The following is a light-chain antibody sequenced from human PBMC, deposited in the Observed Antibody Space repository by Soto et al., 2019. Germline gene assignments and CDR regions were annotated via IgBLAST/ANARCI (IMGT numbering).Light chain of an antibody. Sequence: DIHMTQSPSSLSASVGDRVTITCRASQSISSYLNWYQQKPGKAPKLLIYAASSLQSGVPSRFSGSGYGTDFNLTISSLQTEDFATYYCQQSYSTLWTFGQGTKVDIK. V-gene: IGKV1-39*01. J-gene: IGKJ1*01. CDR2: AAS. CDR3: QQSYSTLWT. CDR1: QSISSY.